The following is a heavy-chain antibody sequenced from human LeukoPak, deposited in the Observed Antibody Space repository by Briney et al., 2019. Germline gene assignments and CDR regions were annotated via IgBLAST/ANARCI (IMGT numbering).Heavy chain of an antibody. J-gene: IGHJ4*02. CDR2: IYSGGST. CDR3: ARGMYSSGWYSDY. Sequence: GGSLRLSCAASGFTVSSNYMSWVRQAPGKGLEWVSVIYSGGSTYYADSVKGRFTISRDNSKNTLCLQMNSLRAEDTAVYYCARGMYSSGWYSDYWGQGTLVTVSS. V-gene: IGHV3-66*01. CDR1: GFTVSSNY. D-gene: IGHD6-19*01.